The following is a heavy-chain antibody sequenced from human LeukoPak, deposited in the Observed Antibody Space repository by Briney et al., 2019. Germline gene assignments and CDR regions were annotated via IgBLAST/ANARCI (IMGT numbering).Heavy chain of an antibody. Sequence: SETLSLTCAVYGGSFSGYYWSWIRQPPGKGLEWIGEINHSGSTNYNPSLKSRVTISVDTSKNQFSLKLSSVTAADTAVYYCAREWSSSSYYYGMDVWGQGTTVTVS. V-gene: IGHV4-34*01. J-gene: IGHJ6*02. CDR3: AREWSSSSYYYGMDV. D-gene: IGHD6-6*01. CDR1: GGSFSGYY. CDR2: INHSGST.